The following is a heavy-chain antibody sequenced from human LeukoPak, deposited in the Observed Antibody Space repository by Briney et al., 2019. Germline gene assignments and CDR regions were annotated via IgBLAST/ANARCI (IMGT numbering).Heavy chain of an antibody. D-gene: IGHD3-16*01. V-gene: IGHV3-30*18. CDR1: GFTFSSYG. CDR3: AKDLITFGGVLPYS. CDR2: ISYDGSNK. Sequence: PGGSLRLSCAASGFTFSSYGMHWVRQAPGKGLEWVAVISYDGSNKYYADSVKGRFTISSDNSKNTLYLQMNSLRAEDTAVYYCAKDLITFGGVLPYSWGQGTLVTVSS. J-gene: IGHJ4*02.